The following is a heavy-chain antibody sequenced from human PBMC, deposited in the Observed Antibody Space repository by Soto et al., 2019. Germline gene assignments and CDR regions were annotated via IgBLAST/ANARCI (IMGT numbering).Heavy chain of an antibody. CDR3: ARGFQVGYCSGGSCYSSFYFDY. D-gene: IGHD2-15*01. Sequence: QVQLQESGPGLVKPSQTLSLTCTVSGGSISSGGYYWSWIRQHPGKGLEWIGYIYYSGSTYYNPSLKSRVTISVDTSKNQFSLKLSSVTAADTVVYYCARGFQVGYCSGGSCYSSFYFDYWGQGTLVTVSS. V-gene: IGHV4-31*03. CDR2: IYYSGST. CDR1: GGSISSGGYY. J-gene: IGHJ4*02.